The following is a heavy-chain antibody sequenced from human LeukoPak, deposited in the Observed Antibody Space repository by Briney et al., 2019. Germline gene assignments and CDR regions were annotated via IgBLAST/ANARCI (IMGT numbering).Heavy chain of an antibody. CDR2: VHYSGIT. CDR3: ARRLTGPYSGSYYFDY. J-gene: IGHJ4*02. Sequence: PSETLSLTCTVSGGSISINTYYWDWIRQPPGKGLEWIGGVHYSGITYYNPSLKSRGTISVDTSKNQFSVNLSSVTAADTTVYYCARRLTGPYSGSYYFDYWGQGTLVTVSS. V-gene: IGHV4-39*01. CDR1: GGSISINTYY. D-gene: IGHD1-26*01.